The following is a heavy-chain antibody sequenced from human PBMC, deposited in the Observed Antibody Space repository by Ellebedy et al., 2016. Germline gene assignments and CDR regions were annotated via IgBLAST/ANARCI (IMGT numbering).Heavy chain of an antibody. J-gene: IGHJ6*02. CDR3: ARVGETTAADHYYYGMDV. CDR1: GGSISSYY. CDR2: IYYSGST. Sequence: SETLSLXXTVSGGSISSYYWSWIRQPPGKGLEWIGYIYYSGSTNYNPSLKSRVTISVDTSKNQFSLKLSSVTAADTAVYYCARVGETTAADHYYYGMDVWGQGTTVTVSS. V-gene: IGHV4-59*01. D-gene: IGHD6-13*01.